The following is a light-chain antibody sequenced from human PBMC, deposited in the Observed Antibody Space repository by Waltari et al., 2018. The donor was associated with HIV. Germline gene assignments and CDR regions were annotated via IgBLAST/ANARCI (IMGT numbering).Light chain of an antibody. J-gene: IGLJ2*01. Sequence: QSVLTQPPSVSEAPRQRVTISCSGSSSNIGNNAVNWYQQLPGKAPKLLIYYDDLLPSGVSDRFSGSKSGTSASLAISGLQSEDEADYYCAAAWGDSLNGPVFGGGTKLTVL. CDR1: SSNIGNNA. V-gene: IGLV1-36*01. CDR2: YDD. CDR3: AAAWGDSLNGPV.